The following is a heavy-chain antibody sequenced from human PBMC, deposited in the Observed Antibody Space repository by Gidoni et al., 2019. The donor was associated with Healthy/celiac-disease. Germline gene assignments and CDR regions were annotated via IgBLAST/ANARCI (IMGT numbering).Heavy chain of an antibody. D-gene: IGHD1-26*01. Sequence: FTISRDNSKNTLYLQMNSLRAEDTAVYYCAKGSGSYDYWGQGTLVTVSS. CDR3: AKGSGSYDY. V-gene: IGHV3-23*01. J-gene: IGHJ4*02.